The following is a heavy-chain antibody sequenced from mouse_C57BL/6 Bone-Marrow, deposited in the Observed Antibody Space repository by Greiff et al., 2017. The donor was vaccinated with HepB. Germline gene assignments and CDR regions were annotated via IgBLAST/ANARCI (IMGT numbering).Heavy chain of an antibody. CDR1: GYTFTNYW. J-gene: IGHJ4*01. Sequence: VQLQQSGAELVRPGTSVKMSCKASGYTFTNYWIGWAKQRPGHGLEWIGDIYPGGGYTNYNEKFKGKATLTADKSSSTAYMQLSSLTSEDSAIYYCARRGDGTAMDYWGQGTSVTVSS. V-gene: IGHV1-63*01. CDR3: ARRGDGTAMDY. CDR2: IYPGGGYT. D-gene: IGHD1-1*01.